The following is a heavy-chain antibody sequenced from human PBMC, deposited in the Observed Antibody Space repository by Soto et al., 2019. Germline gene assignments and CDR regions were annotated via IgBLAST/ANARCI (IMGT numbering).Heavy chain of an antibody. CDR1: GGTFNSYA. V-gene: IGHV1-69*12. Sequence: QVQLVQSGAEVKKPGSSVKVSCKASGGTFNSYAISWVRQAPGQGLEWMGGTIPIFRTADYAQKFQGRVTITADESPSTAYMELSSLRSEDTAVYYCASQQLGPSYYYGMDVWGQGTTVTVSS. CDR2: TIPIFRTA. J-gene: IGHJ6*02. CDR3: ASQQLGPSYYYGMDV. D-gene: IGHD6-6*01.